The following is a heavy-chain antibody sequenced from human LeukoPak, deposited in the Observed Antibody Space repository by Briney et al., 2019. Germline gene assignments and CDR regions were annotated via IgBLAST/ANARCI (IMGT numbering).Heavy chain of an antibody. Sequence: PSETLSLTCSVSGGSISSGGYYWSWIRQPPGKGLEWIGYIYHSGRTYYNPSLKSRLTISVDRSKNQFSLKLSSVTAADTAVYYCARTVAIAAAGFDYWGQGTLVTVSS. V-gene: IGHV4-30-2*01. CDR3: ARTVAIAAAGFDY. CDR1: GGSISSGGYY. CDR2: IYHSGRT. D-gene: IGHD6-13*01. J-gene: IGHJ4*02.